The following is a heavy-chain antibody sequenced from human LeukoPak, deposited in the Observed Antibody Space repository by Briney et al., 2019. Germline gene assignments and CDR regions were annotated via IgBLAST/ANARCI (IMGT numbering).Heavy chain of an antibody. D-gene: IGHD2-8*02. CDR3: ARDFKYCTGGVCYFTAVADY. CDR2: IWYDGSNK. J-gene: IGHJ4*02. Sequence: PGRSLRLSCAASGFTFSSYGMHWVRQAPGKGLEWVALIWYDGSNKYYADSVKGRFTISRDNAKNSLYLQMNTLRAEDTALYYCARDFKYCTGGVCYFTAVADYWGQGTLVTVSS. V-gene: IGHV3-33*01. CDR1: GFTFSSYG.